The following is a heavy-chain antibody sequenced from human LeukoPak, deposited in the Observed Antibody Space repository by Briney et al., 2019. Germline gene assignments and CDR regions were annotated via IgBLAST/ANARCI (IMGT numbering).Heavy chain of an antibody. CDR1: EFTFSSYA. CDR2: ISYDGSNK. Sequence: GRSLRLSCAASEFTFSSYAMHWVRQAPGKGLEWVAVISYDGSNKYYADSVKGRFTISRDNSKNTLYLQMNSLRAEDTAVYYCARGLLVGATTDAFDYWGQGTLVTVSS. D-gene: IGHD1-26*01. J-gene: IGHJ4*02. CDR3: ARGLLVGATTDAFDY. V-gene: IGHV3-30*04.